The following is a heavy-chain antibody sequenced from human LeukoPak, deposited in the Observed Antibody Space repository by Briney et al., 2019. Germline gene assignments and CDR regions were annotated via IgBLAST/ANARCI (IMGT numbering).Heavy chain of an antibody. D-gene: IGHD2-2*01. CDR1: GGSFSGYY. CDR2: INHSGST. J-gene: IGHJ6*03. V-gene: IGHV4-34*01. Sequence: SETLSLTCAVYGGSFSGYYWSWIRQPPGKGLEWTGEINHSGSTNYNPSLKSRVTISVDTSKNQFSLKLSSVTAADTAVYYCARVGGSGYCSSTSCLGYYYYYMDVWGKGTTVTVSS. CDR3: ARVGGSGYCSSTSCLGYYYYYMDV.